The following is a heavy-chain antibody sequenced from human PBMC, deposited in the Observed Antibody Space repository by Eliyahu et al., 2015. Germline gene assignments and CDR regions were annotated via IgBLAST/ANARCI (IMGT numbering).Heavy chain of an antibody. V-gene: IGHV1-24*01. Sequence: HKYGGRVTMTEDTSTDTAYMELSSLRSEDTAVYYCATVLVAGAPLPFDYWGQGTLVTVSS. CDR3: ATVLVAGAPLPFDY. D-gene: IGHD2-8*02. J-gene: IGHJ4*02.